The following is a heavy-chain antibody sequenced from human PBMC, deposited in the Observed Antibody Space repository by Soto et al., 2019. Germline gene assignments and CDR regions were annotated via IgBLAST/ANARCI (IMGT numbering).Heavy chain of an antibody. D-gene: IGHD4-4*01. CDR1: GFTFSRYG. Sequence: SLRLSCAASGFTFSRYGMHGVRQATGKGLEWVAVIWYDGSNQYYADSVKGRFTISRDNSKNTLYLQRNSLRAEDTAVYSCARDPVYSNYYGMDVGGQQTTVTVSS. J-gene: IGHJ6*02. V-gene: IGHV3-33*01. CDR2: IWYDGSNQ. CDR3: ARDPVYSNYYGMDV.